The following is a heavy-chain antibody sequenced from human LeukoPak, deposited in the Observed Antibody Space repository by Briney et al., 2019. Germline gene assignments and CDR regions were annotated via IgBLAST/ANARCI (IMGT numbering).Heavy chain of an antibody. CDR2: IKQDGSEK. CDR1: GLTYSRYW. CDR3: AREVGEAVAGNLDY. Sequence: GGPLSLLCAPSGLTYSRYWMRWVRQAPGKGLECVANIKQDGSEKYYVDSVKGRFTISRDNAKNSLYLQMNSLRAEDTAVYYCAREVGEAVAGNLDYWGQGTLVTVSS. J-gene: IGHJ4*02. D-gene: IGHD6-19*01. V-gene: IGHV3-7*01.